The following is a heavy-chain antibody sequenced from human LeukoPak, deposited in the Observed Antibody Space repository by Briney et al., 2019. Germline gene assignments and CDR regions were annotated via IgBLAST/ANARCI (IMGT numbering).Heavy chain of an antibody. Sequence: ASVKVSCKVSGYTLSELSMHWVRQAPGKGLEWVGRFDPEDGATIYAQKFQGRVIMTEDTSTDTGYMELSSLASEDTAVYYCARGVVLLWFGELGRNNRYYYYGIDVWGKGTTVTVSS. CDR1: GYTLSELS. CDR3: ARGVVLLWFGELGRNNRYYYYGIDV. D-gene: IGHD3-10*01. CDR2: FDPEDGAT. J-gene: IGHJ6*04. V-gene: IGHV1-24*01.